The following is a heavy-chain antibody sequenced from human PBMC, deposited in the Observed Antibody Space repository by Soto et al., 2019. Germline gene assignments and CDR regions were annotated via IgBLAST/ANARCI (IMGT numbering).Heavy chain of an antibody. J-gene: IGHJ4*02. V-gene: IGHV1-69*06. CDR2: IIPIFGTA. D-gene: IGHD5-18*01. CDR1: GGTINSYA. CDR3: ARAWDTAMADFDY. Sequence: SVRVFGTASGGTINSYAISWVRQDPGQGLEWMGGIIPIFGTANYAQKFQGRVTITADKSTSTAYMELSSLRSEDTAVYYCARAWDTAMADFDYWGQGTLVTVAS.